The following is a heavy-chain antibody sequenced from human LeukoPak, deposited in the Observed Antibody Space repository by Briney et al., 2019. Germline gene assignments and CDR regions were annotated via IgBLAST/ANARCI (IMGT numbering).Heavy chain of an antibody. V-gene: IGHV3-48*02. CDR3: ARSISGYYSGAFDI. D-gene: IGHD3-22*01. CDR1: GLTLSTYS. CDR2: ISRGTTTI. Sequence: GGSLRLSCVASGLTLSTYSMNWVRQAPGKGLEWISYISRGTTTIYYADSVKGRFTISRDSAKNSLFLQMNSLRDEDTAVYYCARSISGYYSGAFDIWGQGTMVTVSS. J-gene: IGHJ3*02.